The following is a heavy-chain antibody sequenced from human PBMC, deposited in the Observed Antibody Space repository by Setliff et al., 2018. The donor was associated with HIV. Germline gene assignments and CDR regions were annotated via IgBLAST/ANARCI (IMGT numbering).Heavy chain of an antibody. CDR2: IWYDGSNK. D-gene: IGHD4-4*01. V-gene: IGHV3-33*06. J-gene: IGHJ4*02. CDR1: GFTFSSYG. CDR3: AKGPVTDSEVYFDY. Sequence: GGSLRLSCAASGFTFSSYGMHWVRQVPGKGLEWVAVIWYDGSNKYYADSVKGRFTISRDNSKNTLYLQMNSLRAEDTAVYYCAKGPVTDSEVYFDYWGQGTLVTVSS.